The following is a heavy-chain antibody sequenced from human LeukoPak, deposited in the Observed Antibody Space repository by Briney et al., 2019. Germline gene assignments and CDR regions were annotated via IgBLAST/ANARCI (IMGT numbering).Heavy chain of an antibody. J-gene: IGHJ4*02. Sequence: GGSLRLSCPASGFTFISYAMSWVRQAPGKGLEWVANIKQDGSEKYYVDSVRGRFTISRDNAKNSLYLQMNSLRAEDTAVYYCARDTVTTFDYWGQGTLVTVSS. V-gene: IGHV3-7*01. D-gene: IGHD4-17*01. CDR2: IKQDGSEK. CDR3: ARDTVTTFDY. CDR1: GFTFISYA.